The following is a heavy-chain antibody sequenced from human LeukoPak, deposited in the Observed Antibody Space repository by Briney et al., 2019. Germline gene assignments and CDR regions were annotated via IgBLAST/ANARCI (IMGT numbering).Heavy chain of an antibody. Sequence: GGSLRLSCAASGFTFSSYEMDWVRQAPGKGLEWVSYISSSGSAIYYADSVRGRFTISRDNAKNSLYLQMNSLRAEDTAVYYCARNYYYGMAVWGQGTTVTVSS. CDR2: ISSSGSAI. CDR1: GFTFSSYE. V-gene: IGHV3-48*03. CDR3: ARNYYYGMAV. J-gene: IGHJ6*02.